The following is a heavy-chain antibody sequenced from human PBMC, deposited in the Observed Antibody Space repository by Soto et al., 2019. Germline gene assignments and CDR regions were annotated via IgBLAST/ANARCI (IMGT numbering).Heavy chain of an antibody. Sequence: GSSLKISCKGSGYSFTSYWIGWVRQMPWKGLEWMGIIYPGDSDTRYSPSFQGQVTISADKSISTAYLQWSSLKASDTAMYYCATKGRGYYGSGTLDYWGQGTLVTVSS. CDR1: GYSFTSYW. CDR2: IYPGDSDT. CDR3: ATKGRGYYGSGTLDY. D-gene: IGHD3-10*01. V-gene: IGHV5-51*01. J-gene: IGHJ4*02.